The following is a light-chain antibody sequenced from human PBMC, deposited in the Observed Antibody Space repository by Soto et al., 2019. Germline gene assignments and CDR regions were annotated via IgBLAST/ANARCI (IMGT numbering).Light chain of an antibody. CDR3: SSYTSSRYV. CDR1: SSDVGCYNY. Sequence: QSALTQPASVSGSPGQSITISCTGTSSDVGCYNYVSWYQQHPGKAPKLMIYDVSNRPSGVSNRFSCSKSGNTASLTISGLQAEDEADYYCSSYTSSRYVFGTGTKLTVL. CDR2: DVS. J-gene: IGLJ1*01. V-gene: IGLV2-14*01.